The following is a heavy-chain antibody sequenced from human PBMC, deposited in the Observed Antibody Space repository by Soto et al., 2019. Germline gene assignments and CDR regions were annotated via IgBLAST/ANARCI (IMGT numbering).Heavy chain of an antibody. CDR2: IKQDGSEK. Sequence: GGSLRLSCAASGFTFSSYWMSWVRQAPGKGLEWVANIKQDGSEKYYVDSVKGRFTISRDNAKNPLYLQRNSLRAEDTAVYYCARDGMNYYDSSGYYHDAFDIWGQGTMVTVS. J-gene: IGHJ3*02. D-gene: IGHD3-22*01. CDR3: ARDGMNYYDSSGYYHDAFDI. V-gene: IGHV3-7*03. CDR1: GFTFSSYW.